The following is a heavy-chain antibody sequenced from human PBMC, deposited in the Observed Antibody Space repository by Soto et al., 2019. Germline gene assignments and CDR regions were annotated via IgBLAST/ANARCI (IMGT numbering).Heavy chain of an antibody. CDR3: ARGRYGDY. J-gene: IGHJ4*02. Sequence: QVHLVQSGAEVKKPGASVKVSCKASGYTFTSYGITWVRQAPGQGLEWMGWSSAHNGNTDYAQTPQGRVIVTRDTSTRTAYMELTSLRSDDTAVYYCARGRYGDYWGQGALVTVSS. CDR1: GYTFTSYG. V-gene: IGHV1-18*01. D-gene: IGHD1-1*01. CDR2: SSAHNGNT.